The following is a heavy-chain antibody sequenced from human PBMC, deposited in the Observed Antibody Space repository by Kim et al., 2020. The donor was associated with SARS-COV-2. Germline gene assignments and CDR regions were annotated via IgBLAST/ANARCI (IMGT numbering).Heavy chain of an antibody. D-gene: IGHD6-13*01. J-gene: IGHJ4*02. CDR3: AREQSSSRFDY. V-gene: IGHV6-1*01. CDR2: N. Sequence: NDYAVSVKSRIPINPDTSKNQFSLQLNSVTPEDTAVYFCAREQSSSRFDYWGQGTLVTVSS.